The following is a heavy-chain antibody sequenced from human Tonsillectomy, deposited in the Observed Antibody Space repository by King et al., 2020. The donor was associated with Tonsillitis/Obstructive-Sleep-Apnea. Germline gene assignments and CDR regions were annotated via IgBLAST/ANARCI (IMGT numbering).Heavy chain of an antibody. CDR1: GFTFSSYA. D-gene: IGHD3-3*01. J-gene: IGHJ4*02. CDR3: ARGALVLDFWSPWDY. Sequence: VQLVESGGGVVQPGRSLRLSCAASGFTFSSYAMHWVRQAPGKGLEWVAVISYDGSNKYYADSVKGRFTISRDNSKNTLYLQMNSLRAEYTAVYYCARGALVLDFWSPWDYWGQGTLVTVSS. V-gene: IGHV3-30*01. CDR2: ISYDGSNK.